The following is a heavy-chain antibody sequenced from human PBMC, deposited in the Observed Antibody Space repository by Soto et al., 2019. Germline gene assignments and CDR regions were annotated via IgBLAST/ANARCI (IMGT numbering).Heavy chain of an antibody. CDR2: IWYDRSNK. D-gene: IGHD2-15*01. V-gene: IGHV3-33*01. J-gene: IGHJ6*02. CDR1: GFTFSSYG. CDR3: ARDSYCSGGSCYSYYYGMDV. Sequence: QVQLVESGGGVVQPGRSLRLSCAASGFTFSSYGMHWVRQAPGKGLEWVAVIWYDRSNKYYADSVKGRFTISRDNSKNTLYLQMNSLRAEDTAVYYCARDSYCSGGSCYSYYYGMDVWGQGTTVTVSS.